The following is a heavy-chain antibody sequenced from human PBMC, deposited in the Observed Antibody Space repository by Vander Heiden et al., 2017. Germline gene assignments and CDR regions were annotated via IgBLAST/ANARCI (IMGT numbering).Heavy chain of an antibody. Sequence: EEQVVESGGGLVQPGASLKLSCVVSGFTFSGSDIHWVRQASGKGLEWVGRIRSKGNNHATEYAASVKDRFTISRDNSKNTAYLQMNRLKTDDTAVYYCLRRGGTDLRFDPWGQGTLVTVSS. CDR2: IRSKGNNHAT. CDR3: LRRGGTDLRFDP. CDR1: GFTFSGSD. J-gene: IGHJ5*02. D-gene: IGHD3-16*01. V-gene: IGHV3-73*02.